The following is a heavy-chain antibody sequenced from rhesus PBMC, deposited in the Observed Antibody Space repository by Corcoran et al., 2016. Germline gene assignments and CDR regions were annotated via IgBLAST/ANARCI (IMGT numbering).Heavy chain of an antibody. J-gene: IGHJ5-2*02. Sequence: QVQLQESGPGLVKPSETLSLTCAVSGGFTNDGFFWTWIRQPPGKGLEWVGNIYGNSATTYYNPSLKSRITISKDTSKNQFFLKLTSVTAADTAVYFCARVKYNSLDIWGRGVLVTVSS. CDR3: ARVKYNSLDI. V-gene: IGHV4S9*01. CDR2: IYGNSATT. D-gene: IGHD3-34*01. CDR1: GGFTNDGFF.